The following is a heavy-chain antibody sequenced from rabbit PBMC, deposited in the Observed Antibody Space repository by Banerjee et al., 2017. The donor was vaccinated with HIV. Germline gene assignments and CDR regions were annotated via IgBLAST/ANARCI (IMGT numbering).Heavy chain of an antibody. J-gene: IGHJ3*01. CDR1: GFSFSSSYY. V-gene: IGHV1S40*01. CDR3: ARAVSGGWGVGFGL. Sequence: QSLEESGGDLVKPGASLTLTCTAPGFSFSSSYYMCWVRQAPGKGLEWIACIEPGSVDATYYASWAKGRFTISKTSSTTVTLQMTSLTAADTATYFCARAVSGGWGVGFGLWGQGTLVTVS. CDR2: IEPGSVDAT. D-gene: IGHD4-1*01.